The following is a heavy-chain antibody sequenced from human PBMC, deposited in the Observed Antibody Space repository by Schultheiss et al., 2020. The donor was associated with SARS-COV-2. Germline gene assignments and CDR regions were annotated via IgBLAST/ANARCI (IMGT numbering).Heavy chain of an antibody. CDR3: ARLKGYSGYDYVDY. Sequence: GESLKISCAASGFTFSSYWMSWVRQAPGKGLEWVANIKQDGSEKYYVDSVKGRFTISRDNAKNSLYLQMNSLRAEDTAVYYCARLKGYSGYDYVDYWGQGTLVTVSS. J-gene: IGHJ4*02. CDR2: IKQDGSEK. CDR1: GFTFSSYW. D-gene: IGHD5-12*01. V-gene: IGHV3-7*03.